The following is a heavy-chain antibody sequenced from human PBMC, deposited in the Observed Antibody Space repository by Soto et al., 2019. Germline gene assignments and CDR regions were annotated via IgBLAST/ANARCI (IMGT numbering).Heavy chain of an antibody. CDR2: ISYDGSNK. CDR1: GFTFSSYA. Sequence: GGSLRLSCAASGFTFSSYAMHWVRQAPGKGLEWVAVISYDGSNKYYADSVKGRFTISRDNSKNTLYLQMNSLRAEDTAVYYCAKDSVWYGMSAYGMDVWGQGTTVTVSS. D-gene: IGHD6-13*01. J-gene: IGHJ6*02. CDR3: AKDSVWYGMSAYGMDV. V-gene: IGHV3-30*04.